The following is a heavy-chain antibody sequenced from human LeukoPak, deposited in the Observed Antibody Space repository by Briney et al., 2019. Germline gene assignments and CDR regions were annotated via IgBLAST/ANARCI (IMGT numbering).Heavy chain of an antibody. CDR1: GYTFTSYG. D-gene: IGHD6-19*01. CDR2: ISAYNGNT. V-gene: IGHV1-18*01. Sequence: ASVKVSCKASGYTFTSYGISWVRQAPGQGLEWSGWISAYNGNTNYAQKLQGRVTMTTDTSTSTAYMELRSLRSDDTAVYYCARDQYSSGFYYGMDVWGQGTTVTVSS. J-gene: IGHJ6*02. CDR3: ARDQYSSGFYYGMDV.